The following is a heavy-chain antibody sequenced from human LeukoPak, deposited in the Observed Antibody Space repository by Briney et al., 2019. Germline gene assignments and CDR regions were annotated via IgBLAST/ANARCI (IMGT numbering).Heavy chain of an antibody. D-gene: IGHD3-22*01. CDR1: GFTFSDHY. CDR2: TRNKANSYTT. V-gene: IGHV3-72*01. Sequence: PGGSLRLSCAASGFTFSDHYMDWVRQAPGKGLEWVGRTRNKANSYTTEYAASVKGRFTISRDDSKNSLYLQMNSLKTEDTAVYYCARGLGSGYDYWGQGTLVTVSS. J-gene: IGHJ4*02. CDR3: ARGLGSGYDY.